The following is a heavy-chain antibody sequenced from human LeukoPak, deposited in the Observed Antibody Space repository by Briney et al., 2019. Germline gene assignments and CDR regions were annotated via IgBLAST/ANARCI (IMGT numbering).Heavy chain of an antibody. Sequence: ASVKVSCKASGYTFTSYGISWVRQAPGQGLEWMGWISAYNGNTNYAQKLQGRVTMTTDTSTSTAYMELRSLRSDDTAVDYCARDSEPLVVVESAPYYFDYGGRETLVTVSS. J-gene: IGHJ4*02. CDR2: ISAYNGNT. V-gene: IGHV1-18*01. D-gene: IGHD2-15*01. CDR1: GYTFTSYG. CDR3: ARDSEPLVVVESAPYYFDY.